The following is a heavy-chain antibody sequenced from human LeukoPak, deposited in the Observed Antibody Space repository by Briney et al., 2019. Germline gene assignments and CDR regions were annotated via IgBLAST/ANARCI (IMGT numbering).Heavy chain of an antibody. J-gene: IGHJ4*02. CDR1: GGSISSDY. D-gene: IGHD2-2*01. CDR3: ARIKVPAATFDY. V-gene: IGHV4-4*09. Sequence: SETLSLTCTVSGGSISSDYRSWIRQPPGRGLEWIGYIYTDGSTNYNPSLKSRVTISVDTSKNQFALKLSSVTAADTAVYYCARIKVPAATFDYWGQGTLVTVSS. CDR2: IYTDGST.